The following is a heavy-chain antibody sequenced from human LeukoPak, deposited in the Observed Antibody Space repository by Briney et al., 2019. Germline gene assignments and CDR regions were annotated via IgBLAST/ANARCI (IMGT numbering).Heavy chain of an antibody. Sequence: ASVTVSCKASGFTFTDYYMHWVRQAPGQGLEWMGWISAYNGNTNYAQKLQGRVTMTTDTSTSTAYMELRSLRSDDTAVYYCARVWQLLRGYYFDYWGQGTLVTVSS. CDR2: ISAYNGNT. D-gene: IGHD2-15*01. J-gene: IGHJ4*02. CDR3: ARVWQLLRGYYFDY. CDR1: GFTFTDYY. V-gene: IGHV1-18*04.